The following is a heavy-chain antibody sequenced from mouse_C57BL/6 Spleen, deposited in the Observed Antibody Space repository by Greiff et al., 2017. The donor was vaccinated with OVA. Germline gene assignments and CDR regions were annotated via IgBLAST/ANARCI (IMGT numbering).Heavy chain of an antibody. V-gene: IGHV3-6*01. CDR2: ISYDGSN. CDR3: ARDQENYYAMDY. J-gene: IGHJ4*01. CDR1: GYSITSGYY. D-gene: IGHD3-2*02. Sequence: EVQLQESGPGLVKPSQSLSLTCSVTGYSITSGYYWNWIRQFPGNKLEWMGYISYDGSNNYNPSLKNRISITRDTSKNQCFLKLNSVTTEDTATYYCARDQENYYAMDYWGQGTSVTVSS.